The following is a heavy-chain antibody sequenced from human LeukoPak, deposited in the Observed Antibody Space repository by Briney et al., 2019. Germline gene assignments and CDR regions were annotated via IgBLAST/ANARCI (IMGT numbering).Heavy chain of an antibody. CDR1: GFTFSSYG. CDR3: ARVPTREWFGEPLRYFDY. D-gene: IGHD3-10*01. V-gene: IGHV3-30*02. CDR2: IRYDGSNK. J-gene: IGHJ4*02. Sequence: GGSLRLSCAASGFTFSSYGMHWVRQAPGKGLEWVAFIRYDGSNKYYADSVKGRFTISRDNSKNTLYLQMNSLRAEGTAVYYCARVPTREWFGEPLRYFDYWGQGTLVTVSS.